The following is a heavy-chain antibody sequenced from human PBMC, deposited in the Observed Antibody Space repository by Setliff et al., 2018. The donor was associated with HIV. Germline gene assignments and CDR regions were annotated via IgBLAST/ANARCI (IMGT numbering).Heavy chain of an antibody. V-gene: IGHV4-39*07. J-gene: IGHJ3*02. Sequence: SETLSLTCTVSGGPISSSSYYWGWIRQPPGKGLEWIGTIYYSGNIKYSPSLKNRVTVSVDTSKNQFSLKLTSVTAADTAVYYCARNIEWEPYAFDIWGQGTMVTVSS. CDR2: IYYSGNI. D-gene: IGHD1-26*01. CDR1: GGPISSSSYY. CDR3: ARNIEWEPYAFDI.